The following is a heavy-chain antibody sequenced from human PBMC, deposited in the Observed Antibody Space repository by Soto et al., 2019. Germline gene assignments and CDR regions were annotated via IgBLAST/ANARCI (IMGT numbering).Heavy chain of an antibody. J-gene: IGHJ6*02. CDR1: GGSFSGYY. Sequence: SETLSLTCAVYGGSFSGYYWSWIRQPPGKGLEWIGEINHSGSTNYNPSLKSRVTISVDTSKNQFSLKLSSVTAADTAVYYCAITAPTTTVTTGIDRYYYGMDVWGQGTTVTVSS. CDR2: INHSGST. D-gene: IGHD4-17*01. V-gene: IGHV4-34*01. CDR3: AITAPTTTVTTGIDRYYYGMDV.